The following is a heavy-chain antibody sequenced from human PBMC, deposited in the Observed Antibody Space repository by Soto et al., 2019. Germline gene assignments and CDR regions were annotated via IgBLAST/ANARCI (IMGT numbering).Heavy chain of an antibody. Sequence: QVQLVQSGAEVKKPGSSVKVSCKASGGTFSSYAISWVRQAPGQGLEWMGGIIPIFGTANYAQKFQGRVTITADESTSTAYMELISLRSEDTAVYYCARDHRGYCSGGSCYSPFDYWGQGTLVTVSS. CDR3: ARDHRGYCSGGSCYSPFDY. D-gene: IGHD2-15*01. CDR2: IIPIFGTA. CDR1: GGTFSSYA. V-gene: IGHV1-69*01. J-gene: IGHJ4*02.